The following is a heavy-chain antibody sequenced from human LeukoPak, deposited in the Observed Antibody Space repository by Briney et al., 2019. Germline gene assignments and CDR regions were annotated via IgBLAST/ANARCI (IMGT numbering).Heavy chain of an antibody. J-gene: IGHJ3*02. CDR3: ARDPVTMIVVGDAFDI. D-gene: IGHD3-22*01. CDR1: GFTFSSYS. Sequence: GGSLRLSCAASGFTFSSYSMNWVRQAPGKGLEWVSSISSSSSYIYYADSVKGRFTISRDNAKNSLYLQMNSLRAEDTAVYYCARDPVTMIVVGDAFDIWGQGTMVTVSS. CDR2: ISSSSSYI. V-gene: IGHV3-21*01.